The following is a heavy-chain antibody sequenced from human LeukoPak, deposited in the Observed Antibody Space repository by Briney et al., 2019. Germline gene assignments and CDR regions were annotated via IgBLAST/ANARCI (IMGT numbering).Heavy chain of an antibody. CDR2: IYYSGST. CDR3: ARDHCSSTSCYYYYYYMDV. CDR1: GGSISSYY. J-gene: IGHJ6*03. D-gene: IGHD2-2*01. Sequence: PSETLSLTCTVSGGSISSYYWSWIRQPPGKGLEWIGYIYYSGSTNYNPSLKSRVTISVDTSKNQFSLKLSSVTAADTAVYYCARDHCSSTSCYYYYYYMDVWGKGTTVTVSS. V-gene: IGHV4-59*01.